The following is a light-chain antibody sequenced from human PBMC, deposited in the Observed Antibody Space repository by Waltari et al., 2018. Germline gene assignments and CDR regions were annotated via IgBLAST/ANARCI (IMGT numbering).Light chain of an antibody. CDR2: KVS. Sequence: DVVMTQSPLSLPVTLGQPASISCRSSQSLVYSDGNIYLNWFQQRPGQSPRRLIYKVSRRDSGVPARFSGSGSGTDFTLTISSLQSEDFVVYYCQQYNNWPLYTFGQGTKLEI. CDR3: QQYNNWPLYT. V-gene: IGKV2-30*01. J-gene: IGKJ2*01. CDR1: QSLVYSDGNIY.